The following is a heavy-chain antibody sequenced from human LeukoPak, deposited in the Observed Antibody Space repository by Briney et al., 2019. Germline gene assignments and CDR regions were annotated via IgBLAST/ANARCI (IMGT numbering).Heavy chain of an antibody. Sequence: GGSLRLSCAVSGFTFDNFTIHWVRQAPGKGLEWVSLITWDGGSTFYADSVKGRFTISRDNSKDSLYLQMDSLSTEDTGLYYCAKETSGYMDVWGKGTTVTVSS. CDR3: AKETSGYMDV. J-gene: IGHJ6*03. CDR2: ITWDGGST. CDR1: GFTFDNFT. V-gene: IGHV3-43*01.